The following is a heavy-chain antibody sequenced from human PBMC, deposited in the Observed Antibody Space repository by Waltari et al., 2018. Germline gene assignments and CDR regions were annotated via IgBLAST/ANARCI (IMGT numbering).Heavy chain of an antibody. Sequence: QVHLVQSGPEIKKPGASVRVSCNSSGYPFNAYATSWVRQAPGQGLEWMGWISHENGDTNPPQKFRGPVTMTTDTSTSTIYLDLRGLRSDDTAIYYCARVALGTISRDVFGFWGQGTMVTVSS. CDR3: ARVALGTISRDVFGF. CDR1: GYPFNAYA. CDR2: ISHENGDT. J-gene: IGHJ3*01. V-gene: IGHV1-18*04.